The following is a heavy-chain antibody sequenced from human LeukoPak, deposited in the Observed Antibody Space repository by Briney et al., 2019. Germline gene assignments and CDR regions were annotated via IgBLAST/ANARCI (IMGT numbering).Heavy chain of an antibody. Sequence: ASVKVSCKASGYTFTGYYTHWVRQAPGQGLEWMGWINPNSGGTNYAQKFQGRVTMTRDTSISTAYMELSRLRSDDTAVYYCARDRKLRKYYYYMDVWGKGTTVTVSS. D-gene: IGHD2-15*01. CDR2: INPNSGGT. V-gene: IGHV1-2*02. J-gene: IGHJ6*03. CDR1: GYTFTGYY. CDR3: ARDRKLRKYYYYMDV.